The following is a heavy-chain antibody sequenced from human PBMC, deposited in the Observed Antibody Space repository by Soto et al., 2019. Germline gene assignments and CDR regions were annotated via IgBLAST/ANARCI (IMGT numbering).Heavy chain of an antibody. Sequence: QVQLVQSGAEVKMPGASVKVSCQASGYIFTINGISWVRQDPGQGLEWLGWISANSGNTNYAQNVQDRVVLTTNTSTATAYMELRSLRSDDTAVYYCARDRNHGLDNWGQGTLVTVSS. D-gene: IGHD4-17*01. CDR2: ISANSGNT. CDR1: GYIFTING. V-gene: IGHV1-18*01. CDR3: ARDRNHGLDN. J-gene: IGHJ4*02.